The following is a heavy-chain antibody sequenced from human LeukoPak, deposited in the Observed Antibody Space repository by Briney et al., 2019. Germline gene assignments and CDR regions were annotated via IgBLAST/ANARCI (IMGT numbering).Heavy chain of an antibody. CDR1: GFTVITND. CDR3: ARGVEPLAANTLAY. V-gene: IGHV3-53*01. Sequence: PGGSLRLSCAASGFTVITNDMTWVRQAPGKGLESVSVLYRDGNTKYADSVQGRFTISRDNSKNTLYLEMNSLSPDDTAVYYCARGVEPLAANTLAYWGQGTLVTVSS. CDR2: LYRDGNT. D-gene: IGHD1-14*01. J-gene: IGHJ4*02.